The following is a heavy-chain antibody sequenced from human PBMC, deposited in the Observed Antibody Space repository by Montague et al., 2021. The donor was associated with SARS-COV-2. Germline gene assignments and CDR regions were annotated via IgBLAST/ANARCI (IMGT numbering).Heavy chain of an antibody. Sequence: SETLSLTCTVSGGSISSSSYYWGWIRQPPGKGLEWIGSIYYSGSTYYNPSLQTRVTIPVDTSKSQFSLKLSSVTAADTAVYYCARGVPLGYDFWSGYPELEDFDYWGQGTLVTVSS. CDR2: IYYSGST. D-gene: IGHD3-3*01. J-gene: IGHJ4*02. CDR1: GGSISSSSYY. V-gene: IGHV4-39*01. CDR3: ARGVPLGYDFWSGYPELEDFDY.